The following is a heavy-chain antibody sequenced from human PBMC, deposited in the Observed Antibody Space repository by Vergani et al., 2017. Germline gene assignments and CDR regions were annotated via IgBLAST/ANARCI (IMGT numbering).Heavy chain of an antibody. CDR3: ARQFWGGGGYRFDH. CDR2: ISSSGSP. J-gene: IGHJ4*02. CDR1: GDSISRSHYY. V-gene: IGHV4-39*01. Sequence: QLQLQESGPGLVKPSETLSLSCRVSGDSISRSHYYWGFIRQPPGKGLEWIGSISSSGSPYYNPTLKSRLAFSVDTSKNQFSLKLKSVTAADTAVYYCARQFWGGGGYRFDHWGQGTLVTVSS. D-gene: IGHD5-18*01.